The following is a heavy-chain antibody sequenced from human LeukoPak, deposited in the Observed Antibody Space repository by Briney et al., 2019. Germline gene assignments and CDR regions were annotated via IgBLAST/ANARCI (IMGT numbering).Heavy chain of an antibody. CDR3: ARGIRYYDILTGHVKGHDNSYYYYMDV. CDR1: GYTLTELS. CDR2: FDPEDGET. J-gene: IGHJ6*03. V-gene: IGHV1-24*01. D-gene: IGHD3-9*01. Sequence: ASVKVSCKVSGYTLTELSMHWVRQAPGKGLEWMGGFDPEDGETIYAQKFQGRVTMTEDTSTDTAYMELSSLRSEDTAVYYCARGIRYYDILTGHVKGHDNSYYYYMDVWGQGTAVTTSS.